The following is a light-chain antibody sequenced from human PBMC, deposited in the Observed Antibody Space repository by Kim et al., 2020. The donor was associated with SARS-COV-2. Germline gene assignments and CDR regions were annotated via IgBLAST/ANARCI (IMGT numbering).Light chain of an antibody. V-gene: IGLV2-14*03. CDR3: CSYTTSTTLV. J-gene: IGLJ3*02. Sequence: GQSITISCTGTSADIGAYNYVSWYQQHPGKAPKFIMYEVNNRPSGVSDRFSGSKSGNTASLTISGLQAEDEAEYYCCSYTTSTTLVFGGGTKVTVL. CDR2: EVN. CDR1: SADIGAYNY.